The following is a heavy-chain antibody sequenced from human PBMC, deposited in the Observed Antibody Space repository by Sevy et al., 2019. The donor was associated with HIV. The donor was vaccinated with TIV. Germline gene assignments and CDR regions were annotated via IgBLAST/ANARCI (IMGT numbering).Heavy chain of an antibody. CDR3: ARDVFTQWLVTPHFDY. V-gene: IGHV3-7*01. CDR1: GFTFSSYW. CDR2: IKQDGSGK. Sequence: GGSLRLSCAASGFTFSSYWMSWVRQAPGKGLEWVANIKQDGSGKYYVDSVKGRFTISRDNAKNSLYLQMNSLRAEDTAVYYCARDVFTQWLVTPHFDYWGQGTLVTVSS. D-gene: IGHD6-19*01. J-gene: IGHJ4*02.